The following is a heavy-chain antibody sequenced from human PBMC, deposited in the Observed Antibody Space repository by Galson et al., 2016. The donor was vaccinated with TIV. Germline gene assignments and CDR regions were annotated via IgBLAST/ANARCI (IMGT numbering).Heavy chain of an antibody. V-gene: IGHV3-9*01. J-gene: IGHJ6*02. Sequence: SLRLSCAASGFSFGDFAIHWVRQAPGKGLEWVSGLSGNSYSKGYADSVKGRFTISRDNAKNYLYLQMDSLRIEDTALYYCAKARGHSYGSPQDHYYGMDVWGQGTTVTVSS. CDR3: AKARGHSYGSPQDHYYGMDV. D-gene: IGHD5-18*01. CDR2: LSGNSYSK. CDR1: GFSFGDFA.